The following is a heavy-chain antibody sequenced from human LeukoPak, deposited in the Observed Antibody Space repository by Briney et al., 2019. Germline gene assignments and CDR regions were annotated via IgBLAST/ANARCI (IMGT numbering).Heavy chain of an antibody. Sequence: GGSLRLSCAASGFTFSSYAMSWVRQAPGKGLEWVAVISYDGSNKYYADSVKGRFTISRDNSKNTLYLQMNSLRAEDTAVYYCAKVRRDYYDSSAKDWGQGTLVTVSS. CDR2: ISYDGSNK. V-gene: IGHV3-30*18. CDR1: GFTFSSYA. J-gene: IGHJ4*02. CDR3: AKVRRDYYDSSAKD. D-gene: IGHD3-22*01.